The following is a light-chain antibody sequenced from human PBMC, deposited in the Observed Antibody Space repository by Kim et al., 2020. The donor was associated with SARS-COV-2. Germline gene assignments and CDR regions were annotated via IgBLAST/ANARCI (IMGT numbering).Light chain of an antibody. CDR3: QHYNNWPPSYT. CDR2: GAS. Sequence: EIVMTQSPGTLSVSPGERVTLSCGASQSVTSSLAWYQQKAGQAPRLLIYGASIRATGIPARFSGSGSGTEFTLTISSLQSEDFAVYYCQHYNNWPPSYTFGQGTKLEI. J-gene: IGKJ2*01. CDR1: QSVTSS. V-gene: IGKV3D-15*01.